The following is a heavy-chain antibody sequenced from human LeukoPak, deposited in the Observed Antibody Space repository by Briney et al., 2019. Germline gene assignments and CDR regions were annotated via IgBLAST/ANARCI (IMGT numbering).Heavy chain of an antibody. V-gene: IGHV3-23*01. CDR3: ARVVTALATTRFYFDY. CDR1: GFTSRFTSSSCA. Sequence: GGSLRLSCAASGFTSRFTSSSCAMTWVRQAPGKGLEWVSGISGSGDSTYYADSVKGRFTISRDNSKNTLFLQMNSLRAEDTSVYYCARVVTALATTRFYFDYWGQGTLVTVSS. J-gene: IGHJ4*02. D-gene: IGHD5-18*01. CDR2: ISGSGDST.